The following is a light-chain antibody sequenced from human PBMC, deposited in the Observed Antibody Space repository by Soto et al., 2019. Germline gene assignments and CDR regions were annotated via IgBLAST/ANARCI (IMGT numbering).Light chain of an antibody. CDR1: QSISVW. J-gene: IGKJ1*01. V-gene: IGKV1-5*03. CDR2: KAS. Sequence: DIPMTQSPSTLSASVGDRVTITCRASQSISVWLAWYQQKAGKAPNLLIYKASRLESGVPSRFSGSGSETEFTLTISGVQPGDTATYYCQQYNSYSPTSGQGNKVEVK. CDR3: QQYNSYSPT.